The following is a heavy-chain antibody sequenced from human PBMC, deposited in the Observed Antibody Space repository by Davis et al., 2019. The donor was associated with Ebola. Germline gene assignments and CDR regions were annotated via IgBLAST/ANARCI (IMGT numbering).Heavy chain of an antibody. CDR3: ARRDSSGWYIRFDY. Sequence: SETLSLTCTVSGGSISSYYWSWIRQPPGKGLEWIGYIYYSGSTNYNPSLKSRVTISVDTSKNQFSLKLSSVTAADTAGYYCARRDSSGWYIRFDYWGQGTLVTVSS. CDR2: IYYSGST. J-gene: IGHJ4*02. CDR1: GGSISSYY. D-gene: IGHD6-19*01. V-gene: IGHV4-59*08.